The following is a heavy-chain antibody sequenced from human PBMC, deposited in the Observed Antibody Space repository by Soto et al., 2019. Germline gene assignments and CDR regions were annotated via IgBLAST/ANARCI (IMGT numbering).Heavy chain of an antibody. Sequence: SVKVSCKASGGTFSSYAISWVRQAPGQGLEWMGGIIPIFGTANYAQKFQGRVTITADESTSTAYMELSSLRSEDTAVYYCARSITIFGVVPYYYYGMDVWGQGTTVTVSS. J-gene: IGHJ6*02. CDR2: IIPIFGTA. CDR1: GGTFSSYA. D-gene: IGHD3-3*01. V-gene: IGHV1-69*13. CDR3: ARSITIFGVVPYYYYGMDV.